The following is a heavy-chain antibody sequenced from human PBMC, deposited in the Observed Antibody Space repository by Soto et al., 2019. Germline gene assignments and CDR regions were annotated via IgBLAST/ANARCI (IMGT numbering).Heavy chain of an antibody. CDR2: IRSKAYGGAT. J-gene: IGHJ1*01. CDR3: TRDSHFNGSGSYEYFQH. CDR1: GFTFGDYA. D-gene: IGHD3-10*01. V-gene: IGHV3-49*03. Sequence: GGSLRLSCTASGFTFGDYAMSWFRQAPGKGLEWVGFIRSKAYGGATEYAASVKGRFTISRDDSKSIAYLQMNSLKTEDTAVYYCTRDSHFNGSGSYEYFQHWGQGTLVTVSS.